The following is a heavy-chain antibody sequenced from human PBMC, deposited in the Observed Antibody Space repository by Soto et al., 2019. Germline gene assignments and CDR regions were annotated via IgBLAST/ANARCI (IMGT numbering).Heavy chain of an antibody. CDR3: GRTGPAAPGIFEF. CDR2: ISAYNGNT. D-gene: IGHD6-13*01. CDR1: GYTFSTFG. J-gene: IGHJ4*02. V-gene: IGHV1-18*01. Sequence: QVQLVQSGAEVKKPGASVKVSCKATGYTFSTFGISWVRQAPGQGLEWMGWISAYNGNTHHAQKLQGRVTMTTDTSTSTAYMEPSSLRSDDTAVYYCGRTGPAAPGIFEFWGQGTLVTVSS.